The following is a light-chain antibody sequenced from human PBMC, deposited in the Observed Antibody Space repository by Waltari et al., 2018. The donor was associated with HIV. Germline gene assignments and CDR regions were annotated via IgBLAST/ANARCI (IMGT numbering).Light chain of an antibody. Sequence: QSVLTQPPSVSGAPGQRVTISCTGSTSNIGADYDVHWYQQIPGTAPKLLISGNKNRPSGVPGRFSASKSGTSASLTITGLQAEDEADYFCQSYDITLSASVVFGGGTKLTVL. CDR2: GNK. J-gene: IGLJ2*01. CDR1: TSNIGADYD. V-gene: IGLV1-40*01. CDR3: QSYDITLSASVV.